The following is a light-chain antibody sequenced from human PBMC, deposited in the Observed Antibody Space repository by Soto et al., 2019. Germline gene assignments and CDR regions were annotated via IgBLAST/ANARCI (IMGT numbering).Light chain of an antibody. CDR3: SSYAASNNLGV. V-gene: IGLV2-8*01. J-gene: IGLJ2*01. CDR2: EVS. CDR1: SSDVGGYNY. Sequence: QSVLTQPPSASGSPGQSVTISCIGTSSDVGGYNYVSWYQQHPGKAPKLMIYEVSKRPSGVPDRFSGSKSGHTASLTVSGLQAEDEADYYCSSYAASNNLGVFGGGTKLTVL.